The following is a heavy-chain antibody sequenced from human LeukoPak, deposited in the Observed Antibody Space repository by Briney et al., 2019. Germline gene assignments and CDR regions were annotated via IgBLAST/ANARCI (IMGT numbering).Heavy chain of an antibody. D-gene: IGHD6-19*01. CDR2: IHTSGST. J-gene: IGHJ4*02. V-gene: IGHV4-4*07. CDR1: GGSISTYY. CDR3: ARAPEFSSGWLLDC. Sequence: PSETLSLTCSVSGGSISTYYGSWIRQSAGKGLEWIGRIHTSGSTNYNPSLKSRVTMSVDTSKNQFSLEVTSVSAADTGVYYCARAPEFSSGWLLDCWGQGSLVTVSS.